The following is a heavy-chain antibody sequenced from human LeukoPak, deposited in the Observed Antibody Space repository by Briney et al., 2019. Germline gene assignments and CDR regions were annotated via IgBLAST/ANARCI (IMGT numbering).Heavy chain of an antibody. V-gene: IGHV3-30*18. CDR3: AKSGHDAFDI. Sequence: GGSLRLSCAASGFTFSSYGMHWVRQAPGKGLEWVAVISYDESNKYYADSVKGRFTISRDNSKNTLYLQMNSLRAEDTAVYYCAKSGHDAFDIWGQGTMVTVSS. J-gene: IGHJ3*02. CDR1: GFTFSSYG. D-gene: IGHD5-12*01. CDR2: ISYDESNK.